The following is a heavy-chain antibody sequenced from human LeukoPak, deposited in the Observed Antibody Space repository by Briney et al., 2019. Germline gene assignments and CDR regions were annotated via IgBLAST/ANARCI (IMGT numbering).Heavy chain of an antibody. CDR1: GFTFSSYG. J-gene: IGHJ6*03. V-gene: IGHV3-30*03. CDR3: ARDFRTNYYYMDV. CDR2: ISYDGSNE. Sequence: GGSLRLSCAASGFTFSSYGMHWVRQAPGKGLEWVAVISYDGSNENYADSVKGRFTISRDNTKNTLYVQMNSLRAEDTALYYCARDFRTNYYYMDVWGKGTTVTVSS. D-gene: IGHD1-14*01.